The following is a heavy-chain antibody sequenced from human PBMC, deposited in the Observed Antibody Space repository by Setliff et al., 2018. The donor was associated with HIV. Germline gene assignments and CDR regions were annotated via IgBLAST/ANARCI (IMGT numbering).Heavy chain of an antibody. Sequence: ASVKVSCKAFGYTFSTNAIHWVRQAPGQRLEWMGYINAGDDNTRYSQKFQGRVTITADESTSTAYMELSSLRSEDTAVYYCARSRHVWGSYRDRNNWFDPWGQGTLVTVSS. D-gene: IGHD3-16*02. CDR2: INAGDDNT. J-gene: IGHJ5*02. CDR3: ARSRHVWGSYRDRNNWFDP. CDR1: GYTFSTNA. V-gene: IGHV1-3*01.